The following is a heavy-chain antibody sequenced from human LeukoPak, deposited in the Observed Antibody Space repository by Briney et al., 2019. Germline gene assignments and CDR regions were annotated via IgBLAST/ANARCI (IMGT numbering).Heavy chain of an antibody. Sequence: SVKVSCKASGYTFTSYDINWVRQVPGQGLEWMGGIIPIFGTANYAQKFQGRVTITADESTSTAYMELSSLRSEDTAVYYCAREGGIAVAGFDYWGQGTLVTVSS. CDR3: AREGGIAVAGFDY. CDR2: IIPIFGTA. J-gene: IGHJ4*02. V-gene: IGHV1-69*13. D-gene: IGHD6-19*01. CDR1: GYTFTSYD.